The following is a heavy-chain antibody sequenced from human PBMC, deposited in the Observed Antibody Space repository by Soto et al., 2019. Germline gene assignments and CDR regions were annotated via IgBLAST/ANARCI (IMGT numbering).Heavy chain of an antibody. J-gene: IGHJ4*02. CDR1: GFTVSSNY. Sequence: EVQLVETGGGLIQPGGSLRLSCAASGFTVSSNYMSWVRQAPGKGLEWVSVIYSGGSTYYADSVKGRFTISRDNSKNTLYLQMNRLRAEDTAVYYCAREGYYGSGSPFDYWGQGTLVTVSS. CDR2: IYSGGST. CDR3: AREGYYGSGSPFDY. D-gene: IGHD3-10*01. V-gene: IGHV3-53*02.